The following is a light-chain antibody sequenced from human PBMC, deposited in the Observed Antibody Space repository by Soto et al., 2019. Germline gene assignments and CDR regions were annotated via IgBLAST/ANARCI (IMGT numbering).Light chain of an antibody. CDR1: SSDVGSYNY. J-gene: IGLJ1*01. V-gene: IGLV2-14*01. CDR2: EVS. Sequence: QSALTQPASVSGSPGQSITISCTGTSSDVGSYNYVSWYQQHPGKAPKLMIYEVSDRPSGISSRFSGSKSGNTAYLTISGLQTEDEADYYCSSYTSSSTLFGTGTKVNAL. CDR3: SSYTSSSTL.